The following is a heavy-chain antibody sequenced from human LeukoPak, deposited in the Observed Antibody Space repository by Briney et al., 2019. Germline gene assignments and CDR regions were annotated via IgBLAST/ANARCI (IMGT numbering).Heavy chain of an antibody. D-gene: IGHD5/OR15-5a*01. CDR2: IYYNGRSGNT. CDR3: ANSLPTVSTRNYFDY. Sequence: SETLSLTCSVSDDSISRRGYYWSWIRQRPGMGLEWMGYIYYNGRSGNTYYNLALKSRVTMSIDTGEKHFSLRLTSVTAADTAVYYCANSLPTVSTRNYFDYWGQGNLVIVSS. J-gene: IGHJ4*02. CDR1: DDSISRRGYY. V-gene: IGHV4-31*03.